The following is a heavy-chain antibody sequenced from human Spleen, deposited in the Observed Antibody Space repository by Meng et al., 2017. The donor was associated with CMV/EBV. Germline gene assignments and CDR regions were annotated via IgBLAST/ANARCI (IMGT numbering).Heavy chain of an antibody. V-gene: IGHV1-2*02. Sequence: AYPTRWVRQAPGRGLEWMGRINPTTGDTSSAREFQGRVSLSGDTPVSTAYMELSSLRSDDTAVYFCARGGVAIQWVLEETPSDYFDPWGQGTLVTVSS. D-gene: IGHD1-26*01. CDR3: ARGGVAIQWVLEETPSDYFDP. J-gene: IGHJ5*02. CDR2: INPTTGDT. CDR1: AYP.